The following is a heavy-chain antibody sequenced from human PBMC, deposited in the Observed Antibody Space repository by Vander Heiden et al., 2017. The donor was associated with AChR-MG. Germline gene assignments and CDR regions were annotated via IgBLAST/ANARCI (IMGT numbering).Heavy chain of an antibody. CDR1: GVTLRSNS. Sequence: EVQRVESGGGLLKPGGSLRLPCAASGVTLRSNSMNWVRQAPGKGLEWVSSISSSSSYIYYADSVKGRFTISRDNAKNSLYLQMNSLRAEDTAVYYCASSEYYYDSSGYYMDDYWGQGTLVTVSS. V-gene: IGHV3-21*01. D-gene: IGHD3-22*01. J-gene: IGHJ4*02. CDR3: ASSEYYYDSSGYYMDDY. CDR2: ISSSSSYI.